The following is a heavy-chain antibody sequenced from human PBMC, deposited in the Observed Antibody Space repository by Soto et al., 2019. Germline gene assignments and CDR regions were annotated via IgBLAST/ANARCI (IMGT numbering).Heavy chain of an antibody. CDR3: ARDKVQLERASKYYDYYGMDV. CDR2: ISYDGSNK. D-gene: IGHD1-1*01. V-gene: IGHV3-30-3*01. J-gene: IGHJ6*02. CDR1: GFTFSSYA. Sequence: HPGGSLRLSCAASGFTFSSYAMHWVRQAPGKGLEWVAVISYDGSNKYYADSVKGRFTISRDNSKNTLYLQMNSLRAEDTAVYYCARDKVQLERASKYYDYYGMDVWGQGTTVTVSS.